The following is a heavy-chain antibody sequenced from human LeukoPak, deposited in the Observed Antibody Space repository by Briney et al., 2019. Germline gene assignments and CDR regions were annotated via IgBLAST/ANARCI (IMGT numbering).Heavy chain of an antibody. Sequence: PSETLSFTGTGSGDSISSYYWSWLRQPPGKGLEGGGFIYYSGSTNYNPSLRSRLTISVDTSKNQFSLKLNSVTAADTAVYYCVRGGDVDDWHFALWGRGTLVSVSS. J-gene: IGHJ2*01. CDR2: IYYSGST. CDR1: GDSISSYY. CDR3: VRGGDVDDWHFAL. V-gene: IGHV4-59*01. D-gene: IGHD2-15*01.